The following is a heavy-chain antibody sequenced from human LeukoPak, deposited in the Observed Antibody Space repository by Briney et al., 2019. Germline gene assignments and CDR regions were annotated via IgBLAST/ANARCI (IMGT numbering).Heavy chain of an antibody. V-gene: IGHV5-51*01. D-gene: IGHD3-22*01. Sequence: GESLKISCQASGYSFTTYWIAWVRQLPGKGLEWMGRVYPGDSDITYSPAFQGQVTVSADRSTNTAYLQLNSLKASDTAMYYCARLDYDSSGYYCDAFDYWGQGTLVTVSS. CDR1: GYSFTTYW. CDR3: ARLDYDSSGYYCDAFDY. CDR2: VYPGDSDI. J-gene: IGHJ4*02.